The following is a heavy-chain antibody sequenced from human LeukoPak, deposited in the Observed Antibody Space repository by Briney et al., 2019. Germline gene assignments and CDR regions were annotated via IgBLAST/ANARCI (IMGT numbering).Heavy chain of an antibody. J-gene: IGHJ4*02. Sequence: GGSLRLSCAASGFTVSSNYMSWVRQAPGKGLEWVAVISYDGSNKYYADSVKGRFTISRDNYLQMNSLRAEDTAVYYCARDKSSGYEFDYWGQGTLVTVSS. CDR1: GFTVSSNY. D-gene: IGHD3-22*01. CDR3: ARDKSSGYEFDY. V-gene: IGHV3-30*03. CDR2: ISYDGSNK.